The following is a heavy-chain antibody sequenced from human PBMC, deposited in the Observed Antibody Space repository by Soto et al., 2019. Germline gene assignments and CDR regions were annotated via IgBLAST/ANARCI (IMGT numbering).Heavy chain of an antibody. J-gene: IGHJ4*02. Sequence: SETLSLTCAVSSGSISSSNWWSWVRQPPGKGLEWVGDIYHSGSTNYNPSLKSRSAISMDTSKNQLSLRVTSVTAADTAVYYCARLFWSGYAFDYWGQGTLVTVSS. V-gene: IGHV4-4*02. CDR2: IYHSGST. CDR3: ARLFWSGYAFDY. D-gene: IGHD3-3*01. CDR1: SGSISSSNW.